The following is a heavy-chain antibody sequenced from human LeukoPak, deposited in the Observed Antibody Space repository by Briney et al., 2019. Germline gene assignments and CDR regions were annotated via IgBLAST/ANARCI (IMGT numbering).Heavy chain of an antibody. J-gene: IGHJ3*02. CDR3: AGRAETTVVTKGLYAFDI. Sequence: SVKVSCKASGGTFSSYAISWVRQAPGQGLEWMGRIIPILGIANYAQKFQGRVTITADKSTSTAYMELSSLRSEDTAVYYCAGRAETTVVTKGLYAFDIWGQGTMVTVSS. D-gene: IGHD4-23*01. CDR2: IIPILGIA. CDR1: GGTFSSYA. V-gene: IGHV1-69*04.